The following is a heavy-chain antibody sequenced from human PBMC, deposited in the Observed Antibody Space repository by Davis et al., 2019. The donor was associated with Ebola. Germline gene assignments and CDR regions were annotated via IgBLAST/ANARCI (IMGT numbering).Heavy chain of an antibody. Sequence: AASVKVSCKASGYTFTGYYMHWVRQAPGQGLEWMGWISAYNGNTNYAQKLQGRVTMTTDTSTSTAYMELRSLRSDDTAVYYCARVITMIVAGSWFDPWGQGTLVTVSS. CDR2: ISAYNGNT. D-gene: IGHD3-22*01. J-gene: IGHJ5*02. V-gene: IGHV1-18*04. CDR1: GYTFTGYY. CDR3: ARVITMIVAGSWFDP.